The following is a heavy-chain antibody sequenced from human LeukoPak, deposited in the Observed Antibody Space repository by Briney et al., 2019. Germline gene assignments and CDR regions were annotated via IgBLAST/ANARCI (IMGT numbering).Heavy chain of an antibody. CDR2: INAGNGNT. D-gene: IGHD2-8*01. CDR3: ARDYYCTNGVCYLNWFDP. V-gene: IGHV1-3*01. J-gene: IGHJ5*02. Sequence: GASVKVSCKASGYTFTSYAMHWVRQAPGQRLEWMGWINAGNGNTKYSQKFQGRVTITRDTSASTAYMELSSLRSEDTAVYYCARDYYCTNGVCYLNWFDPWGQGTLVTVSS. CDR1: GYTFTSYA.